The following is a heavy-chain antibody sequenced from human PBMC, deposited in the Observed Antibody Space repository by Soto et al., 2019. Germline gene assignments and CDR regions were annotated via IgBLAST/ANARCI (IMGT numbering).Heavy chain of an antibody. D-gene: IGHD4-4*01. CDR2: ISSSSSTI. Sequence: EVQLVESGGGLVQPGGSLRLSCAASGFTFSSYSMNWVRQAPGKGLEWVSDISSSSSTIYYADSVKGRFTISRENAKNALYLQLNSLRDEDTAVYYCTRGAKDYSEKPAGGYDDGLGVWCQGYTVTVAS. V-gene: IGHV3-48*02. CDR3: TRGAKDYSEKPAGGYDDGLGV. J-gene: IGHJ6*02. CDR1: GFTFSSYS.